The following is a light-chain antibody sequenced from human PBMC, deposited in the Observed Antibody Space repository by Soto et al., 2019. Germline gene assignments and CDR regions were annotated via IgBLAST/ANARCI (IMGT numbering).Light chain of an antibody. CDR3: QQYGKWTIT. V-gene: IGKV3-20*01. Sequence: EILLTQTPGTLSLSPGERATLSCGASQSIRTSLAWYQKKPGKAPRLLIYGASSRATGIPNRLSGSGYGTDLTITISRMENEDFEVYSCQQYGKWTITFGHGTRLEIK. CDR2: GAS. J-gene: IGKJ5*01. CDR1: QSIRTS.